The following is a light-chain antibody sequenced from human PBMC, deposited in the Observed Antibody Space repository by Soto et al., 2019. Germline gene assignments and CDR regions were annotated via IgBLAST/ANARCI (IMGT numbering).Light chain of an antibody. Sequence: PGERATLSCRASQSVSGYLGWYQQKPGQAPRLLIYDASNRAYGVPARFRGSGSGTNFTLTIASLEPEDFAVYYCQQYATSPLTFGGGTKVEIK. CDR3: QQYATSPLT. V-gene: IGKV3-11*01. CDR2: DAS. J-gene: IGKJ4*01. CDR1: QSVSGY.